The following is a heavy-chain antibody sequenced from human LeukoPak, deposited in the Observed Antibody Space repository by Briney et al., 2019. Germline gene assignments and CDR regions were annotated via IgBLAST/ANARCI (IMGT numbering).Heavy chain of an antibody. CDR3: AKDYESPFPEYFQH. Sequence: RSGGSLRLSCAASGFTFSSYAMSWVRQAPGKGLEWVSAISGSGGSTYYADSVKGRFTISRDNSKNTLYLQMNSLRAEDTAVYYCAKDYESPFPEYFQHWGQGTLVTVSS. CDR2: ISGSGGST. J-gene: IGHJ1*01. CDR1: GFTFSSYA. D-gene: IGHD3-22*01. V-gene: IGHV3-23*01.